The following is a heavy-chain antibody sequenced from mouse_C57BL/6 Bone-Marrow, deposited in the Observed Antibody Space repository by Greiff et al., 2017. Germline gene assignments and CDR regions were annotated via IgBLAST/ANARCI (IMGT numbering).Heavy chain of an antibody. CDR3: ASYYSSSYFDY. CDR2: INPSTGYT. J-gene: IGHJ2*01. V-gene: IGHV1-7*01. CDR1: GYTFTSYW. Sequence: QVQLQQSGAELAKPGASVKMSCKASGYTFTSYWMHWVKQRPGQGLEWIGYINPSTGYTEYNQKFKDKATLTADKSSSTAYMQLSSLTSEDSAVYYCASYYSSSYFDYWGQGTTLTVSS. D-gene: IGHD1-1*01.